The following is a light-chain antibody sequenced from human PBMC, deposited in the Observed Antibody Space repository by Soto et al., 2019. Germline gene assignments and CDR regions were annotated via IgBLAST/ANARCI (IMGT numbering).Light chain of an antibody. CDR2: EAI. Sequence: EIVLTQSPATLSLSPGERATLACRATQSVDNYLAWYQHKPGQAPRLLIYEAIIRATGIPARFSATGSGTDFTLTINSLEPEDFAVYYRQQYDNWPPFTFGQGTRLEIK. V-gene: IGKV3-11*01. J-gene: IGKJ5*01. CDR3: QQYDNWPPFT. CDR1: QSVDNY.